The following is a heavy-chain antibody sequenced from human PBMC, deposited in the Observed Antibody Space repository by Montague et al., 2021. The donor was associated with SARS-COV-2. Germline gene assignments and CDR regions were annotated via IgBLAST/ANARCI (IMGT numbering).Heavy chain of an antibody. J-gene: IGHJ6*02. CDR1: GFSLSTSGMC. D-gene: IGHD4-17*01. CDR3: ARMTTVTYPYYYYYGMDV. CDR2: IDWDDDK. Sequence: PALVKPTQTLTLTCTFSGFSLSTSGMCVSWIRQPPGKALEWLAPIDWDDDKYYSTSLKTRLTISKDTSKNQVVLTMTNMDPVDTATYYCARMTTVTYPYYYYYGMDVWGQGTTVTVSS. V-gene: IGHV2-70*01.